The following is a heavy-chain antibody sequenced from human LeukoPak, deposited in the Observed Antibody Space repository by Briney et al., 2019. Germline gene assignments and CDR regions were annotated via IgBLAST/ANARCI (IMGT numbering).Heavy chain of an antibody. CDR3: ARGIDSGAYRIFDY. V-gene: IGHV3-48*04. CDR1: GFTCSSYS. J-gene: IGHJ4*02. Sequence: GGSLRLSGAAAGFTCSSYSMNWVLQAPGKGLEGVSYISISYSTIYYADSVKGRFTISRDNAENSLYLQMTSLRAEDTAVYYCARGIDSGAYRIFDYWGQGTLVTVSS. CDR2: ISISYSTI. D-gene: IGHD1-26*01.